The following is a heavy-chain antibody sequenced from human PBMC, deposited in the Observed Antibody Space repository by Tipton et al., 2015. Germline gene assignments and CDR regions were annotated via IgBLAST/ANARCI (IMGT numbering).Heavy chain of an antibody. CDR3: ARDLEHGMDV. V-gene: IGHV4-61*01. D-gene: IGHD5-24*01. CDR1: GGSVSSGSYY. Sequence: TLSLTCTVSGGSVSSGSYYWSWIRQPPGKGLEWIGYISYTEIGHYNASLKSRVTISIDTSKNQFSLKLSSVTAADTAVYYCARDLEHGMDVWGQGTTVTVSS. CDR2: ISYTEIG. J-gene: IGHJ6*02.